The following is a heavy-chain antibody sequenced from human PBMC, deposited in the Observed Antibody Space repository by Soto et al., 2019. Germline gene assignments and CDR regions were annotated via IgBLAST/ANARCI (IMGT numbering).Heavy chain of an antibody. V-gene: IGHV3-74*01. Sequence: EVQLVESGGGLVQAGGSLRLSCAASGFALSSYWMHWVRRVPGKGLVWVSRINPDGSRIDYADSVWGRFTISRDKAKNTLFLQMNNLRAEDTALYHCARVPVGAYGKFDPWGQGTLVTVSS. CDR1: GFALSSYW. D-gene: IGHD2-8*02. CDR3: ARVPVGAYGKFDP. J-gene: IGHJ5*02. CDR2: INPDGSRI.